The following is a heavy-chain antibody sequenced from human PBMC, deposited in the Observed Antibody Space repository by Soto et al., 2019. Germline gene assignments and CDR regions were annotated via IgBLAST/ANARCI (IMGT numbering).Heavy chain of an antibody. V-gene: IGHV4-31*03. D-gene: IGHD5-12*01. J-gene: IGHJ4*02. CDR1: GGSISSGGYY. CDR3: ARVGRGYSGYDMGWMYYFDY. CDR2: IYYSGST. Sequence: QVQLQESGPGLVKPSQTLSLTCTVSGGSISSGGYYWSWIRQHPGKGLEWIGYIYYSGSTYYNPSLKSRVTISVDTSKNQFSLKLSSVTAADTAVYYCARVGRGYSGYDMGWMYYFDYWGRGTLVTVSS.